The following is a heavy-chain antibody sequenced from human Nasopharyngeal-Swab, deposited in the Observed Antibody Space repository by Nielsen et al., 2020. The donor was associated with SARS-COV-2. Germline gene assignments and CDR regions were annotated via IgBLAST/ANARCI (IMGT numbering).Heavy chain of an antibody. CDR3: AKDRSNYDYFDY. Sequence: GEPLKISCAASGFTFSSYGMHWVRQAPGKGLEWVTLISYDGSNKYYADSVKGRFTISRDNSKNTLYLQMNSLRAEDTAVYYCAKDRSNYDYFDYWGQGTLVTVSS. J-gene: IGHJ4*02. V-gene: IGHV3-30*18. CDR1: GFTFSSYG. CDR2: ISYDGSNK. D-gene: IGHD1-26*01.